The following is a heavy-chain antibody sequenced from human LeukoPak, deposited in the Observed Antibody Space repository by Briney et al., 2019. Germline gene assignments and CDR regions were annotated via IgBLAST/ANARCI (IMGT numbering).Heavy chain of an antibody. CDR1: GFTLSAYW. V-gene: IGHV3-74*01. CDR2: IEGDGNRI. D-gene: IGHD5-12*01. CDR3: TRDWRNLGYDY. J-gene: IGHJ4*02. Sequence: PGGSLRLSCAASGFTLSAYWMHWVRQAPRKGRMWVSRIEGDGNRITYADSVKGRFTISRDNAKNTLYLQMNSLRAEDTAVYYCTRDWRNLGYDYWGQGTLVTVSS.